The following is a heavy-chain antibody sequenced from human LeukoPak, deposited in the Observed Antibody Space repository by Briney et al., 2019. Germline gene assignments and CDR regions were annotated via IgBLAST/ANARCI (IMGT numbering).Heavy chain of an antibody. J-gene: IGHJ4*02. CDR3: ARVGSEWLVNDY. CDR2: ISSSGSTT. CDR1: GFTFSSYE. Sequence: QPGGSLRLSCAASGFTFSSYEMNWVRQAPGKGLEWVSYISSSGSTTYNADSVKGRFTISRDNAKNSLYLQINSPRDEDMAVYYCARVGSEWLVNDYWGQGALVTVSS. D-gene: IGHD6-19*01. V-gene: IGHV3-48*03.